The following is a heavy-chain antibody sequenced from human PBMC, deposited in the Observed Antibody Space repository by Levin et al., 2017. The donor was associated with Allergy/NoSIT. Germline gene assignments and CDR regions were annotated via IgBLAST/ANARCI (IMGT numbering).Heavy chain of an antibody. V-gene: IGHV3-23*01. CDR1: GFTFSSYA. CDR3: AKVGTYYYDSSGYYYGNYFDY. Sequence: LPGGSLRLSCAASGFTFSSYAMSWVRQAPGKGLEWASAFSGRGGSTYYTDSVKGRFTISRDNSKNTLYLQMNSLRAEDTAVYYCAKVGTYYYDSSGYYYGNYFDYWGQGTLVTVSS. J-gene: IGHJ4*02. CDR2: FSGRGGST. D-gene: IGHD3-22*01.